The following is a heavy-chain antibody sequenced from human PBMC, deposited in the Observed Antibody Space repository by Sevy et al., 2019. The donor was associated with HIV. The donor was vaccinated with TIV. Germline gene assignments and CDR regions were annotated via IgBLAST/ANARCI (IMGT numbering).Heavy chain of an antibody. D-gene: IGHD2-2*01. Sequence: GGSLRLSCAVSEFTLSGNAMIWVRQAPGKGLEWVSGISGTAGNTYYADSVKGRFTIFRDNSKSTLYLQMNSLRAEDTAVYYCARETSLGSTRSHYYYAMDVWGQGTTVTVSS. CDR1: EFTLSGNA. CDR3: ARETSLGSTRSHYYYAMDV. CDR2: ISGTAGNT. V-gene: IGHV3-23*01. J-gene: IGHJ6*02.